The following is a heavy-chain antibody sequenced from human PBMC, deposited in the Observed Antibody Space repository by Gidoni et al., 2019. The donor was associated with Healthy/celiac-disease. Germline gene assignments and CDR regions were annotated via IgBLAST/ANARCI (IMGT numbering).Heavy chain of an antibody. CDR2: ISGSGCST. Sequence: EVQLLESGGGLVQPGGSLRLSCAASGFTFSSYAMSWVRQAPGKGLEWVSAISGSGCSTYYADSVKGRFTISRDNSKNTLYLQMNSLRAEDTAVYYCAKGTGVVVVPAARGPFDPWGQGTLVTVSS. V-gene: IGHV3-23*01. CDR3: AKGTGVVVVPAARGPFDP. CDR1: GFTFSSYA. D-gene: IGHD2-2*01. J-gene: IGHJ5*02.